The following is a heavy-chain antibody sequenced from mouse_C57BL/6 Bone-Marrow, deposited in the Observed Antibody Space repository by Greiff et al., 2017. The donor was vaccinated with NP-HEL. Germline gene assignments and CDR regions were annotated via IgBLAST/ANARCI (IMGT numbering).Heavy chain of an antibody. CDR1: GYSFTGYF. Sequence: VQLQQSGPELVKPGDSVKISSKASGYSFTGYFMNWVMQSHGKSLEWIGRINPYNGDTFYNQKFKGKATLTVDKSSSTAHMELRSLTSEDSAVYYCARRGYSNYVYFDYWGQGTTLTVSS. CDR2: INPYNGDT. J-gene: IGHJ2*01. CDR3: ARRGYSNYVYFDY. D-gene: IGHD2-5*01. V-gene: IGHV1-20*01.